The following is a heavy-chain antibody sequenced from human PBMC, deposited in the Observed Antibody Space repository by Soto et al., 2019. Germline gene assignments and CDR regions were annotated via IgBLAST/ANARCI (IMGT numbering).Heavy chain of an antibody. CDR2: VNAGNDNT. D-gene: IGHD5-18*01. CDR1: VYTFTNNV. J-gene: IGHJ4*02. Sequence: QVHLVQAGAEVKKPGASVKGSCKTSVYTFTNNVIHWVRHAPGQRLEWMGWVNAGNDNTKWSREFQGRLTLTKDTSTPTAYMELSSLTSEDTAIYFCAREVPYGYSRFDYWGQGTLVTVSS. V-gene: IGHV1-3*01. CDR3: AREVPYGYSRFDY.